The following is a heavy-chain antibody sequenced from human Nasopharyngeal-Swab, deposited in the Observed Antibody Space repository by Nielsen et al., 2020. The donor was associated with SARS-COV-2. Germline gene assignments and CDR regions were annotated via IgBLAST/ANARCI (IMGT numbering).Heavy chain of an antibody. Sequence: SETLSLPCSVYGSSFIRYFFPFSPPPPGKGLDWSAEINHIATTSSNPSLKSRVTISSDTSKNQFSLKLSSVTAADTAVYYCARGHRSISMIVVVIATAHFYFDSWGRGTLVTVTS. D-gene: IGHD3-22*01. CDR2: INHIATT. V-gene: IGHV4-34*01. CDR3: ARGHRSISMIVVVIATAHFYFDS. CDR1: GSSFIRYF. J-gene: IGHJ4*02.